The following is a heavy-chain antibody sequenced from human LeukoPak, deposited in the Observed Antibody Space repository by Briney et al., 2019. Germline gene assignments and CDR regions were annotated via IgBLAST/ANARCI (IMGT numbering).Heavy chain of an antibody. V-gene: IGHV3-23*01. CDR3: AKHPGTTVKAYYFDY. J-gene: IGHJ4*02. Sequence: GGSLSLSCAASGFTFSSYAMSWVRQAPGKGLEWVSAISGSGGSTYYADSVKGRFTISRDNSKNTLYLQMNSLRAEDTAVYYCAKHPGTTVKAYYFDYWGQGTLVTVSS. CDR1: GFTFSSYA. CDR2: ISGSGGST. D-gene: IGHD4-17*01.